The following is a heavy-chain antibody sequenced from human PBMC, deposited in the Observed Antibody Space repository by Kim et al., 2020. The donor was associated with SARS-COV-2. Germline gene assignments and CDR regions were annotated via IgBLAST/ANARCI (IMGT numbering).Heavy chain of an antibody. V-gene: IGHV1-24*01. D-gene: IGHD5-18*01. CDR3: ATGEGIQLSFFDY. J-gene: IGHJ4*02. Sequence: YAQKFQGRVTMTEDTSTDTAYMELSSLRSEDTAVYYCATGEGIQLSFFDYWGQGTLVTVSS.